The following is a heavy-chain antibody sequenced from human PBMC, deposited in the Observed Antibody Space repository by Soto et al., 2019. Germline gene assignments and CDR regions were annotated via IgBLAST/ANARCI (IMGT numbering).Heavy chain of an antibody. CDR2: IIPIFGTA. J-gene: IGHJ4*02. D-gene: IGHD4-17*01. V-gene: IGHV1-69*01. CDR1: GGTFSSYA. Sequence: QVQLVQSGAEVKKPGSSVKVSCKASGGTFSSYAISWVRQAPGQGLEWRGGIIPIFGTANYAQKFQGRVTITADESTSTAYMELSSLRSEDTAVYYCARGRGAKVTTYNWYYFDYWGQGTLVTVSS. CDR3: ARGRGAKVTTYNWYYFDY.